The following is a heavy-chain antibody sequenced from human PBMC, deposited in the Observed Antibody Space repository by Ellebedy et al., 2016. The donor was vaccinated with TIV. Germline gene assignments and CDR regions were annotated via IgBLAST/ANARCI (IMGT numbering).Heavy chain of an antibody. CDR1: GGTFSSYA. Sequence: AASVKVFCKASGGTFSSYAISWVRQAPGQGLEWMGRIIPILGIANYAQKFQGRVTITADKSTSTAYMALSSLRSEDTAVYYWARAHSGYSSGWYWGYYYGMDVWGQGTTVTVSS. V-gene: IGHV1-69*04. D-gene: IGHD6-19*01. J-gene: IGHJ6*02. CDR2: IIPILGIA. CDR3: ARAHSGYSSGWYWGYYYGMDV.